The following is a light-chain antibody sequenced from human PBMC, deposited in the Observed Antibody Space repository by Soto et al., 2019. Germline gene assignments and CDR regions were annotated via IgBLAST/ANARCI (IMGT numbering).Light chain of an antibody. CDR2: ISN. CDR1: SSNIGSNT. J-gene: IGLJ2*01. CDR3: AAWDDSLNGPV. V-gene: IGLV1-44*01. Sequence: QSVLTQPPSASGTPGQRVTISCSGGSSNIGSNTVSWYQQLPGAAPKLLIYISNERPSGVPDRFSGSKSGTSASLAIRGLQSEDEAEYFCAAWDDSLNGPVFGGGTQLTVL.